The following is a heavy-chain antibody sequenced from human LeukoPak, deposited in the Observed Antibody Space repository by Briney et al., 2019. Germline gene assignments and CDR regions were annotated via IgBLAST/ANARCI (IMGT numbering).Heavy chain of an antibody. J-gene: IGHJ5*02. CDR2: ISSSGSTI. CDR3: AKDLAILTGYDWFDP. Sequence: GGSLRLSCAASGFTFSDYYMSWIRQAPGKGLEWVSYISSSGSTIYYADSVKGRFTISRDNAKNSLYLQMNSLRAEDTAVYYCAKDLAILTGYDWFDPWGQGTLVTVSS. V-gene: IGHV3-11*04. D-gene: IGHD3-9*01. CDR1: GFTFSDYY.